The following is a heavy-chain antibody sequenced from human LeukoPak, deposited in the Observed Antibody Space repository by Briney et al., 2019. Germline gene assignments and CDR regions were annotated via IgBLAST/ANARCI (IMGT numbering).Heavy chain of an antibody. V-gene: IGHV3-53*01. Sequence: GGSLRLSCAVSGFTVSGNYMSWIRQAPGKGLEWVSLIYSDDTTLYADSVKGRFTISRDISKNTLYLQMSSLRAEDTAVYYCARDGDAYDSSGYLRWGQGTLVTVSS. CDR1: GFTVSGNY. CDR3: ARDGDAYDSSGYLR. J-gene: IGHJ4*02. D-gene: IGHD3-22*01. CDR2: IYSDDTT.